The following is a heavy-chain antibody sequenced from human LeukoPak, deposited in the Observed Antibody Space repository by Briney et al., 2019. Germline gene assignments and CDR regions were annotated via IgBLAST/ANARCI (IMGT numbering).Heavy chain of an antibody. V-gene: IGHV4-30-4*08. CDR1: GGSISSGDYY. CDR3: ARVGYCSGGSCHTPSFDY. CDR2: IYYSGST. Sequence: SQTLSLTCTVSGGSISSGDYYWGWTRQPPGKGLEWIGYIYYSGSTNYNPSLKSRVTISVDTSKNQFSLKLSSVTAADTAVYYCARVGYCSGGSCHTPSFDYWGQGTLATVSS. J-gene: IGHJ4*02. D-gene: IGHD2-15*01.